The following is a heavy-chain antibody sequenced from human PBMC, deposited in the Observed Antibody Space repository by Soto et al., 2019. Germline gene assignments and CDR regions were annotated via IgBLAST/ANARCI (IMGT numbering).Heavy chain of an antibody. CDR1: GITISKAW. CDR3: TTNFYSEYGMDV. CDR2: IKSKSDGGTT. J-gene: IGHJ6*02. V-gene: IGHV3-15*01. Sequence: GGSLRLSCAASGITISKAWMNWVRQSPGKGLEWVGRIKSKSDGGTTDYAAPVKGRFTISRDDSENTLCLQMNSLKTEDTAVYYCTTNFYSEYGMDVWGQGTTVTVSS. D-gene: IGHD4-4*01.